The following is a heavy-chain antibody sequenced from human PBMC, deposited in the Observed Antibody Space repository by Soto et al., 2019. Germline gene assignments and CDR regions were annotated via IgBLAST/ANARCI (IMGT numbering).Heavy chain of an antibody. V-gene: IGHV4-31*03. CDR1: GGSISSGGYY. Sequence: SETLSLTCTVSGGSISSGGYYWSWIRQHPGKGLEWIGYIYYSGSTYYNPSLKSRVTISVDTSKNQFSLKLSSVTAADTAVYYCARDRPLTTGPYNWFDPLGQGTLVTVSS. J-gene: IGHJ5*02. CDR2: IYYSGST. D-gene: IGHD4-17*01. CDR3: ARDRPLTTGPYNWFDP.